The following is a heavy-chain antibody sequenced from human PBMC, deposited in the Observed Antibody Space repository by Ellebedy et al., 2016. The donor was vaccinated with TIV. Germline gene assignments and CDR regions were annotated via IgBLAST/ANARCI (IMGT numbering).Heavy chain of an antibody. CDR1: GYTFTTYA. CDR3: ARGRDYGASFDY. CDR2: INTNTGNP. J-gene: IGHJ4*02. Sequence: AASVKVSCKASGYTFTTYAMNWVRQAPGQGLEWMGWINTNTGNPTYAQGFTGRFVLSLDTSVSTAYLQISGLKAEDTAVFYCARGRDYGASFDYWGQGTLVTVSS. V-gene: IGHV7-4-1*02. D-gene: IGHD4-17*01.